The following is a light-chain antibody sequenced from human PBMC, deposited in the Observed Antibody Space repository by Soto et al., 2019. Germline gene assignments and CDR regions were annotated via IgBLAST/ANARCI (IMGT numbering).Light chain of an antibody. CDR1: SSDVGGYNY. CDR2: DAS. Sequence: QSALTQPASVSGSPGQSITISCTGTSSDVGGYNYVSWYQQHPGKAPKLMIYDASNRPSGVSNRFSGSKSGNTASLTISGLQAEDEADYYCSSYTSSSTLYVFGTGTRSPS. J-gene: IGLJ1*01. V-gene: IGLV2-14*01. CDR3: SSYTSSSTLYV.